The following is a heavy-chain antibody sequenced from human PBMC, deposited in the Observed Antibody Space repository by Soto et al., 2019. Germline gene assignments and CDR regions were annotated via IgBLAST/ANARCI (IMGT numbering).Heavy chain of an antibody. J-gene: IGHJ4*02. D-gene: IGHD3-10*01. CDR3: TTAESPNVAYFFDS. Sequence: GGSLILSCTVSGFTFENYAISWVRQAPGKGLEWVGLIRNQSYSGATEYAASFKGRFTVSRDDSKNIAYLQMSSLKSEDSAVYYCTTAESPNVAYFFDSWGQGTLVTVSS. V-gene: IGHV3-49*04. CDR1: GFTFENYA. CDR2: IRNQSYSGAT.